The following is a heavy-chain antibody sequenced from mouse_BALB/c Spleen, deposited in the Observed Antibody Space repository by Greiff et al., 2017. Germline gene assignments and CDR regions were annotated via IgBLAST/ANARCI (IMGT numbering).Heavy chain of an antibody. CDR2: IWTGGGT. CDR1: GFSLTSYD. D-gene: IGHD3-1*01. CDR3: VRDNARYAMDY. Sequence: QVQLQQSGPGLVAPSQSLSITCTVSGFSLTSYDISWIRQPPGKGLEWLGVIWTGGGTNYNSAFMSRLSISKDNSKSQVFLKMNSLQTDDTAIYYCVRDNARYAMDYWGQGTSVTVSS. J-gene: IGHJ4*01. V-gene: IGHV2-9-2*01.